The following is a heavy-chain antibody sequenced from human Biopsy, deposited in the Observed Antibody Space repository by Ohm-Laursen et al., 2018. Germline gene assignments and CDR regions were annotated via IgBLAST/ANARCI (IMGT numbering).Heavy chain of an antibody. J-gene: IGHJ3*01. V-gene: IGHV4-34*01. D-gene: IGHD4/OR15-4a*01. CDR3: ARGPYGDNAGAFDV. CDR2: FSHTGTT. Sequence: SQTLSLTCAVDGGSFSGYDWTWIRQPPGKGLEWVGEFSHTGTTIYNPSLKSRLTISVDKSKNHFSLRLTSVTAADTATYFCARGPYGDNAGAFDVRGQGTVVTVSS. CDR1: GGSFSGYD.